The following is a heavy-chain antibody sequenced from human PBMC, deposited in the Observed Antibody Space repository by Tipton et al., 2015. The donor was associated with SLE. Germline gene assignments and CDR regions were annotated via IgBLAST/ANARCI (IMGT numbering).Heavy chain of an antibody. CDR3: ASGSRDSIYYYYYMDV. V-gene: IGHV4-31*03. CDR1: GASIRGGADY. Sequence: TLSLTCNISGASIRGGADYWSWIRQHPGKGLEWIGYIYYSGSTFYNPSLKSRLTLSLDTSEKQFSLKLSSVTAADTAVYYCASGSRDSIYYYYYMDVWGKGTTVTVSS. J-gene: IGHJ6*03. D-gene: IGHD2-15*01. CDR2: IYYSGST.